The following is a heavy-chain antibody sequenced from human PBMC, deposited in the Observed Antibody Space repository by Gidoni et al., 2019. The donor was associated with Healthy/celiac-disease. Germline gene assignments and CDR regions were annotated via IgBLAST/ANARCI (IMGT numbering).Heavy chain of an antibody. J-gene: IGHJ6*02. CDR3: ASVLANYYGMDV. D-gene: IGHD3-3*02. V-gene: IGHV4-34*01. Sequence: QVQLQQWGAGLLNPSATLSLTCAVYGWSFSGYYWSWIRQPPGKGLERIGEIHHSGSPNYNPSLKSRVTISVDTSKNQFSLKLSSVTAADTDVYYCASVLANYYGMDVWGQGTTVTVSS. CDR2: IHHSGSP. CDR1: GWSFSGYY.